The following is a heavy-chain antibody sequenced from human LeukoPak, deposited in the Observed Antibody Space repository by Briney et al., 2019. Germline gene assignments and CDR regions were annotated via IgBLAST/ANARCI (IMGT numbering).Heavy chain of an antibody. J-gene: IGHJ4*02. V-gene: IGHV4-59*01. D-gene: IGHD6-13*01. CDR3: ARGVYIAAAQYAY. Sequence: SETLSLTCTVSGGSISSYYWSWIRQPPGKGLEGIGYIYYSGSTNYNPSLKSRVTISVDTSKNQFSLKLSSVTAADTAVYYCARGVYIAAAQYAYWGQGTLVTVSS. CDR1: GGSISSYY. CDR2: IYYSGST.